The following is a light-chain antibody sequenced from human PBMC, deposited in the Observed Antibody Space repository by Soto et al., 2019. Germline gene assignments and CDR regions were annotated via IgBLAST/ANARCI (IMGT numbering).Light chain of an antibody. J-gene: IGKJ1*01. CDR1: QSVSSN. CDR2: RAS. V-gene: IGKV3-15*01. CDR3: QQYNNWPPRT. Sequence: EIVMTQSPATLSVSPGERATLSCRASQSVSSNLAWYQQKPGQAPRLLIYRASTRFTGIPPRFSGSGSGTEFTLTISSLQSEDFAVYYCQQYNNWPPRTFGQGTKVEIK.